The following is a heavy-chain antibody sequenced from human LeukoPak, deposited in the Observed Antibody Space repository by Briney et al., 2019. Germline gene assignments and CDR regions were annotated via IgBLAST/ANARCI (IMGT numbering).Heavy chain of an antibody. CDR1: GGSISSYY. CDR3: ASPNCSSTSCYTPHFDY. D-gene: IGHD2-2*02. V-gene: IGHV4-59*01. Sequence: SETLSLTCTVSGGSISSYYWSWIRQPPGKGLEWIGYIYYSGSTNYNPSLKSRVTISVDTSKNQFSLKLSSVTAADTAVYYCASPNCSSTSCYTPHFDYWGQGTLVTVSS. CDR2: IYYSGST. J-gene: IGHJ4*02.